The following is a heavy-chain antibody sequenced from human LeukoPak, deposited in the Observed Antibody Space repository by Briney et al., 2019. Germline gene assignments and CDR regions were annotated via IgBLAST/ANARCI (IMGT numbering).Heavy chain of an antibody. V-gene: IGHV3-30*02. CDR2: IRYDGSNK. D-gene: IGHD5-18*01. J-gene: IGHJ6*02. Sequence: GGSLRLSCAASGFTFSSYGMHWVRQAPGKGLEWVAFIRYDGSNKYYADSVKGRFTISRDNSKNTLHLQMNSLRAEDTAVYYCAKDQGAMVLPYYYYGMDVWGQGTTVTVSS. CDR1: GFTFSSYG. CDR3: AKDQGAMVLPYYYYGMDV.